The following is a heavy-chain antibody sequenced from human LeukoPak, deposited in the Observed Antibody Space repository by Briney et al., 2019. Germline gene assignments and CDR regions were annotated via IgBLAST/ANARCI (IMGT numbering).Heavy chain of an antibody. V-gene: IGHV3-49*04. CDR1: GFTFSSYW. J-gene: IGHJ4*02. CDR3: SRDLTPYY. CDR2: IASKTYGGTA. Sequence: GGSLRLSCAASGFTFSSYWMTWVRQAPGKGLEWVGFIASKTYGGTAEYAASVKGRFTISRDDSKSIAYLQMNSLKTEDTAVYFCSRDLTPYYWGQGTLVTVSS.